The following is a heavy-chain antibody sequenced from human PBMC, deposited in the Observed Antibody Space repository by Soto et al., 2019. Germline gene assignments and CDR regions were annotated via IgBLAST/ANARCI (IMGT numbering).Heavy chain of an antibody. V-gene: IGHV1-8*01. D-gene: IGHD3-3*01. J-gene: IGHJ4*02. CDR2: MNPNSGNT. CDR1: GYTFTNYD. Sequence: GASVKVSCKASGYTFTNYDINWVRQATGQGLEWMGWMNPNSGNTGYAQKFQGRVTMTRNTSISTAYMELSSLRSEDTAVYYCARASITIFGVVKGNIDYWGQGTLVTVSS. CDR3: ARASITIFGVVKGNIDY.